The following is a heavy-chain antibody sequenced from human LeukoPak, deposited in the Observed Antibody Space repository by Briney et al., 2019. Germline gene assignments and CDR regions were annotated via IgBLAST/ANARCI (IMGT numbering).Heavy chain of an antibody. J-gene: IGHJ4*02. CDR1: GGSISLYY. Sequence: PSETLSLTCTVSGGSISLYYWSWIRQPPGKGLEWIGYIYYSGSTNYNPSLKSRVTISVDTSKNQFSLKLSSVTAADTAVYYCAREGGGSKWELNYWGQGTLVTVSS. V-gene: IGHV4-59*12. D-gene: IGHD1-26*01. CDR2: IYYSGST. CDR3: AREGGGSKWELNY.